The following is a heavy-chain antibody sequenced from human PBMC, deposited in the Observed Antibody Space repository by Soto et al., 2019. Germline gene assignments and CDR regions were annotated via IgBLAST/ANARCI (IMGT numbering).Heavy chain of an antibody. CDR2: INPKSGGT. CDR3: ARGDSTDCSNGVCSFFYNHDMDV. D-gene: IGHD2-8*01. V-gene: IGHV1-2*04. J-gene: IGHJ6*02. CDR1: GYSFTDYH. Sequence: ASVKVSCKASGYSFTDYHIHWVRQAPGHGLEWLGRINPKSGGTSTAQKFQGWVTMTTDTSISTASMELTRLTSDDTAIYYCARGDSTDCSNGVCSFFYNHDMDVWGQGTTVHRLL.